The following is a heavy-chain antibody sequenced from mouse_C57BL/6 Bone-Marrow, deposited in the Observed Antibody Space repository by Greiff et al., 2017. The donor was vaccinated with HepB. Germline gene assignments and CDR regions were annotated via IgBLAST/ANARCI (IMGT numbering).Heavy chain of an antibody. CDR3: ARHSNYPFDY. J-gene: IGHJ2*01. D-gene: IGHD2-5*01. Sequence: VQLQQSGAELVRPGTSVKVSCKASGYAFTNYLIEWVKQRPGQGLEWIGVINPGSGGTNYNEKFKGKATLTADKSSSTAYMQLNSLTSEDSAVYFCARHSNYPFDYWGQGTTLTVSS. CDR2: INPGSGGT. V-gene: IGHV1-54*01. CDR1: GYAFTNYL.